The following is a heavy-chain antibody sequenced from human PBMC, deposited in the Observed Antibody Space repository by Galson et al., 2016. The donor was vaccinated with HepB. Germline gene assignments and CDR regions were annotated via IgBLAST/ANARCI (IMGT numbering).Heavy chain of an antibody. Sequence: SETLSLTCTVSGGSISGYYWSWIRQPPGKGLEWIGFTYSSGSTNYNPSLKSRVTISVDTSKNQFSLKLSSLTAADTAVYYCARESDTSGYYGGLDPWGQGTLVTVSS. V-gene: IGHV4-59*01. J-gene: IGHJ5*02. CDR1: GGSISGYY. CDR2: TYSSGST. D-gene: IGHD3-22*01. CDR3: ARESDTSGYYGGLDP.